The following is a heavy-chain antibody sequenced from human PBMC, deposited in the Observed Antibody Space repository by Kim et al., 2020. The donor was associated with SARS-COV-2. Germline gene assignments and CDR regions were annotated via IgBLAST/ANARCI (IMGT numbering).Heavy chain of an antibody. CDR2: ISKGGDST. CDR1: GFTFSNYA. Sequence: GGSLRLSCAVSGFTFSNYAMTWVRQAPGKGLEWVSTISKGGDSTYYTDSVKGRFTISIDTSKNTLYLQMNSLRAEDTAVYYCARFYYQSGGYYGTTSYSGFDIWGRWTAVTVSS. CDR3: ARFYYQSGGYYGTTSYSGFDI. J-gene: IGHJ6*02. V-gene: IGHV3-23*01. D-gene: IGHD3-22*01.